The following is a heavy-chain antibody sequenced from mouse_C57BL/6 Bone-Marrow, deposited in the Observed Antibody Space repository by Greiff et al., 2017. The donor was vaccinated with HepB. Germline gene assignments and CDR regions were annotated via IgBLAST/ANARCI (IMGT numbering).Heavy chain of an antibody. J-gene: IGHJ3*01. V-gene: IGHV5-9-1*02. CDR3: TRDPRWLLKAY. D-gene: IGHD2-3*01. CDR2: ISSGGDYI. Sequence: DVKLQESGEGLVKPGGSLKLSCAASGFTFSSYAMSWVRQTPEKRLEWVAYISSGGDYIYYADTVKGRFTISRDNARNTLYLQMSSLKSEDTAMYYCTRDPRWLLKAYWGQGTLVTVSA. CDR1: GFTFSSYA.